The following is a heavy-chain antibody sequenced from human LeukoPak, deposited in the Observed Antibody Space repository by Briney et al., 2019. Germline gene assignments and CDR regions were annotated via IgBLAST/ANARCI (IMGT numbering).Heavy chain of an antibody. V-gene: IGHV5-51*01. CDR3: VQCGGDCYTSSH. Sequence: GEPLKISFESPGYSFTSYWIGWARPTPGKGLEWMGIIYPGDSNTRYSPSFQGQITISADKSISTAYLQWSSLKASDSAMYYCVQCGGDCYTSSHWGQGTLVTVSS. J-gene: IGHJ4*02. CDR2: IYPGDSNT. D-gene: IGHD2-21*02. CDR1: GYSFTSYW.